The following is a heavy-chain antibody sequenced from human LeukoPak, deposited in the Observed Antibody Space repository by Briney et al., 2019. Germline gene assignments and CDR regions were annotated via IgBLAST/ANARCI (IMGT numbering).Heavy chain of an antibody. CDR3: ARDVPRTSGP. CDR1: GFTFSSYS. Sequence: GGSLRLSCAASGFTFSSYSMNWVRQAPGKGLEWVSSISSSSSYIYYADSVRGRFTVSRDNAKNTLYLQMNSLRAEDTAVYYCARDVPRTSGPWGQGTLVTVSS. D-gene: IGHD3-10*01. V-gene: IGHV3-21*01. CDR2: ISSSSSYI. J-gene: IGHJ5*02.